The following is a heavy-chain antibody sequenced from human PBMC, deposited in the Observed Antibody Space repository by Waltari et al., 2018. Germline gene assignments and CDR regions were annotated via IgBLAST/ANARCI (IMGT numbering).Heavy chain of an antibody. CDR1: GYTFTGYY. D-gene: IGHD3-22*01. V-gene: IGHV1-2*02. CDR3: ARPLTYYYDSRAFGY. Sequence: QVQLVQSGAEVQKPGASVKVSCKASGYTFTGYYMHWVRPAPVQGTEWMGGTNPNRCGTNYAQNFQGRVTMTRDTAISAAYLELSRLRSYDTAVYYCARPLTYYYDSRAFGYWGQGTLVTVSS. CDR2: TNPNRCGT. J-gene: IGHJ4*02.